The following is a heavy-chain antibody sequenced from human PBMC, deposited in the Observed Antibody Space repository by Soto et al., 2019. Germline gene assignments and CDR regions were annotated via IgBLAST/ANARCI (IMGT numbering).Heavy chain of an antibody. CDR2: TYYRSKWYN. Sequence: PSQTLSLTCAISGDSVSSNSAAWNWIRQSPSRGLEWLGRTYYRSKWYNDYAVSVRSRITLNPDTSKNQFSLQLNSVTPEDTAVYYCARGTLKRGIAVAGTAIDYWGQGTLVTVS. CDR1: GDSVSSNSAA. D-gene: IGHD6-19*01. V-gene: IGHV6-1*01. J-gene: IGHJ4*02. CDR3: ARGTLKRGIAVAGTAIDY.